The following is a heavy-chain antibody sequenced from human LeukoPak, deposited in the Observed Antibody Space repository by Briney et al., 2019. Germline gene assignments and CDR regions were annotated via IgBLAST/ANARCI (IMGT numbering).Heavy chain of an antibody. D-gene: IGHD6-13*01. CDR1: GFTFSSYS. Sequence: GGSLRLSCAASGFTFSSYSMNWVRQAPGKGLEWVSSISSSSSYIYYADSLKGRFTISRDNAKNSLYLQMNSLRAEDTAVYYCAGGITAADPFDYWGQGTLVTVSS. J-gene: IGHJ4*02. V-gene: IGHV3-21*01. CDR2: ISSSSSYI. CDR3: AGGITAADPFDY.